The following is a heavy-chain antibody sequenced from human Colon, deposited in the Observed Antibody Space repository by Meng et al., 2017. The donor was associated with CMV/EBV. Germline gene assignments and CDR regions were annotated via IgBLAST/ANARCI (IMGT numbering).Heavy chain of an antibody. D-gene: IGHD4-23*01. V-gene: IGHV1-18*04. CDR2: TSAYNGNT. CDR3: ARLNGGNSGDWFDP. Sequence: ASVKVSCKASGFPFTSYSFTWVRQAPGQGLEWLGWTSAYNGNTNYAQIVQGRVTMTTDPSMTTAYMELTDLRSDDTAVYYCARLNGGNSGDWFDPWGQGTLVTVSS. J-gene: IGHJ5*02. CDR1: GFPFTSYS.